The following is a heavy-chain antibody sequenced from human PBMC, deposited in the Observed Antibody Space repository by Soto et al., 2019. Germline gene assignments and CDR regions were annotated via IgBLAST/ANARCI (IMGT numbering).Heavy chain of an antibody. CDR3: AKDFRPYYYDSSGYY. D-gene: IGHD3-22*01. CDR2: ISYDGSNK. V-gene: IGHV3-30*18. J-gene: IGHJ4*01. CDR1: GFTFSSYG. Sequence: PGGYLRLSCAASGFTFSSYGMHWVRQAPGKGLEWVAVISYDGSNKYYADSVKGRFTISRDNSKNTLYLQMNSLRAEDTAVYYGAKDFRPYYYDSSGYYWGHAT.